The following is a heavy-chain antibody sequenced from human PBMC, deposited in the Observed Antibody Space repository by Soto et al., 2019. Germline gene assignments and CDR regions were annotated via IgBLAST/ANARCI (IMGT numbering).Heavy chain of an antibody. D-gene: IGHD3-10*01. CDR2: ISSSSSNI. V-gene: IGHV3-48*02. CDR3: ARDPYDSVPFYYYYGMDL. Sequence: PGGSLRLSCAASGFTFSSYTMNWVRQAPGKGLEWISTISSSSSNIYYADSVKGRFTISRDNAKKSLYLQMNSLRDEDTAVYYCARDPYDSVPFYYYYGMDLWGQGTTVTVSS. J-gene: IGHJ6*02. CDR1: GFTFSSYT.